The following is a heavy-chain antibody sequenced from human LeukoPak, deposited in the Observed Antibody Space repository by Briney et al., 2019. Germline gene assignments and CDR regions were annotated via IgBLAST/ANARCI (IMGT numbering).Heavy chain of an antibody. J-gene: IGHJ4*02. CDR3: ASFKLDY. CDR2: INHSGST. CDR1: GGSFSGYY. V-gene: IGHV4-34*01. Sequence: SETLSLTCAVYGGSFSGYYWSWIRQPPGKGLEWIGEINHSGSTNYNPSLKSRVTISVDTSKNQFSLKLSSVTAADTAVYYCASFKLDYWDQGTLVTVSS.